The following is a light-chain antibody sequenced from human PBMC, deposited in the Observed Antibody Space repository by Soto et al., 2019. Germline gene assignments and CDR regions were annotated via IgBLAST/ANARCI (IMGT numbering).Light chain of an antibody. J-gene: IGLJ3*02. CDR1: SSGVGAYNY. CDR2: EVS. Sequence: QSALTQPASVSGSPGQSITISCTGTSSGVGAYNYVSWYQQHPGKAPKLMIYEVSNRPSGVSNRFSGSKSGNTASLTISGLQAEDEADYYCSSYTISTNWVFGGGTQLTVL. V-gene: IGLV2-14*01. CDR3: SSYTISTNWV.